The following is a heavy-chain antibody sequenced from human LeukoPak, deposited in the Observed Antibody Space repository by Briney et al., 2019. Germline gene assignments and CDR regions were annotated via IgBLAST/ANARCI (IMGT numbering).Heavy chain of an antibody. CDR1: GFTFSSYS. J-gene: IGHJ4*02. CDR2: ISSSSSTI. CDR3: ARDSKQWLVDY. D-gene: IGHD6-19*01. Sequence: GGSLRLSCAASGFTFSSYSMNWVRQAPGKGLEWVSYISSSSSTIYYADSVKGRFTISRDNAKNSLYLQMNSLGAEDTAVYYCARDSKQWLVDYRGQGTLVTVSS. V-gene: IGHV3-48*01.